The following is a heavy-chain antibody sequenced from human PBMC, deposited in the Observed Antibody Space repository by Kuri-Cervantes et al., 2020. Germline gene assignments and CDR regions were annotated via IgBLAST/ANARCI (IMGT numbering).Heavy chain of an antibody. J-gene: IGHJ3*02. Sequence: GESLKISCAASGFTFSSYEMNWVRQAPGKGLEWVSYISSSGSTIYYADSVKGRFTISRDNAKNSLYLQMSSLRSEDTAVYYCARGDTAMAGNKEDAFDIWGQGTMVTVSS. CDR1: GFTFSSYE. CDR3: ARGDTAMAGNKEDAFDI. CDR2: ISSSGSTI. V-gene: IGHV3-48*03. D-gene: IGHD5-18*01.